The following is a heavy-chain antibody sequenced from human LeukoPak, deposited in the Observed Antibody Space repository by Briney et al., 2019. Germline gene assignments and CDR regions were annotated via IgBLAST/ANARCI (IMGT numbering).Heavy chain of an antibody. V-gene: IGHV3-9*01. CDR3: STDPRLLIY. CDR2: ISWNSNII. J-gene: IGHJ4*01. Sequence: PGRSLRLSCVASGFTFHDYAMHWVRQAPGKGLEWVSSISWNSNIIGYADSVKGRFTISRDNAKNSLYLQMNSLRAEDTALYYCSTDPRLLIYWGHGTLVTVSS. CDR1: GFTFHDYA. D-gene: IGHD2-8*01.